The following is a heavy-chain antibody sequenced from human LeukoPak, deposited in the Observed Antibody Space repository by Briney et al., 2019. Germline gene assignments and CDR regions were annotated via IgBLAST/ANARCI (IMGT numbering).Heavy chain of an antibody. CDR2: INHSGNG. Sequence: SETLSLTCSVYGGSFSGYYWRWIRQPPGKGLEWIGEINHSGNGNYNPSLKSRVTISVDTSKNQFSLKLSSVTAADTAVYYCARKPKYYYGSGGVDYWGQGTLVTVSS. CDR3: ARKPKYYYGSGGVDY. V-gene: IGHV4-34*01. D-gene: IGHD3-10*01. CDR1: GGSFSGYY. J-gene: IGHJ4*02.